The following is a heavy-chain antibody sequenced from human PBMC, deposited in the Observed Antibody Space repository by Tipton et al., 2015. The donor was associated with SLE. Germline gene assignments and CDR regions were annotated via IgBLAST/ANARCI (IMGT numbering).Heavy chain of an antibody. CDR2: ISSSGTVI. J-gene: IGHJ4*02. D-gene: IGHD3-3*01. Sequence: GSLRLSCAASGFTFSSYAMSWVRQAPGKGLEWISYISSSGTVIYYADSVKGRFTISRDNAKNSLSLQMNSLRAEDTAIYYCASQFDFWSGYAADYWGQGTLVIVSS. CDR3: ASQFDFWSGYAADY. CDR1: GFTFSSYA. V-gene: IGHV3-48*03.